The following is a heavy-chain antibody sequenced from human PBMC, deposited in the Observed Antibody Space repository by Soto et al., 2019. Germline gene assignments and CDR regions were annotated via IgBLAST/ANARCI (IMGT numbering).Heavy chain of an antibody. CDR3: AKGNTVADNFLHYYYYGMDV. D-gene: IGHD6-19*01. CDR2: ISGSGGST. J-gene: IGHJ6*02. Sequence: GGSLRLSCAASGFTFSGYAMSWVRQSPGKGLEWVSAISGSGGSTYYADSVKGRFTISRDNSKNTLYLQMNSLRAEDTAVYYCAKGNTVADNFLHYYYYGMDVWGQGTTVTVSS. V-gene: IGHV3-23*01. CDR1: GFTFSGYA.